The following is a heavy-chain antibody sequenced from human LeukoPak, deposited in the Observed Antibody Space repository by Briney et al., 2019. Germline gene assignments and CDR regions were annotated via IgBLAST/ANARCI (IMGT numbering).Heavy chain of an antibody. CDR1: GGSFSGSY. J-gene: IGHJ6*03. CDR2: INHSGST. CDR3: ARETSQKGAHYMDV. V-gene: IGHV4-34*01. Sequence: PSETLSLTCAVYGGSFSGSYWSWIRQPPGKGLEWIGEINHSGSTNYNPSLKSRVTISVDTSKNQFSLKLTSVTAADTAVYYCARETSQKGAHYMDVWGKGTTVTISS. D-gene: IGHD3-16*01.